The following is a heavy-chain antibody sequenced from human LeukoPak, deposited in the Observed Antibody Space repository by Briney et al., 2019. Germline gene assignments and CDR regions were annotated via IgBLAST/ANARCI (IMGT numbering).Heavy chain of an antibody. CDR3: ARGTPNNP. Sequence: PSETLSLTCAVYGGSFSGYYWSWIRQPPGKGLEWIGEINHSGSTNYNPSLKSRVTISVDTSKNQFSLKLSSVTAADTAVYYCARGTPNNPWGQGTLATVSS. J-gene: IGHJ5*02. CDR2: INHSGST. V-gene: IGHV4-34*01. CDR1: GGSFSGYY. D-gene: IGHD4/OR15-4a*01.